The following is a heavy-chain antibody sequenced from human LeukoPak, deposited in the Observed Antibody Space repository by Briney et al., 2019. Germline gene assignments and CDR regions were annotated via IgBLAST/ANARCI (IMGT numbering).Heavy chain of an antibody. J-gene: IGHJ4*02. Sequence: GGSLRLSCAASGFTFSTSWMSWVRQVPGKGLEWVANIKKDGSETYYVGSVKGRFTISRDNAKNSLYLQMNSLRAEDTAMYYCARGRYSGTTYYFDYWGQGTLVTVSS. D-gene: IGHD5-12*01. V-gene: IGHV3-7*03. CDR3: ARGRYSGTTYYFDY. CDR2: IKKDGSET. CDR1: GFTFSTSW.